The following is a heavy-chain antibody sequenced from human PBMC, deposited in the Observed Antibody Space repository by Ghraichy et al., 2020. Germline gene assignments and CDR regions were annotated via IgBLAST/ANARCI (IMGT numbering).Heavy chain of an antibody. CDR1: GGSIGSRIW. CDR2: IYHSGST. V-gene: IGHV4-4*02. J-gene: IGHJ3*02. Sequence: SETLSLTCDVSGGSIGSRIWWSWVRQPPGKGLEWIGEIYHSGSTSYNPSLKSRVSILADKSNNHFSLRLTSVTAADTAVYFCACRTMVAFGGVTRDAFDSWGPGTVVTVSS. D-gene: IGHD3-16*01. CDR3: ACRTMVAFGGVTRDAFDS.